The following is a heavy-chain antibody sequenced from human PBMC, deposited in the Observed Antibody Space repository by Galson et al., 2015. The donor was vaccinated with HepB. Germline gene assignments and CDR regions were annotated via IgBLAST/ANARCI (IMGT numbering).Heavy chain of an antibody. Sequence: SLRLSCAASGFTFNIFGMHWVRQAPGKGLEWVAVISFDGSSKSYAASVKGRFTISRDNAKNTLYLQMSSLGGEDTAVYFCARPMTTVTSDAFNIWGQGTMVTVSS. CDR2: ISFDGSSK. D-gene: IGHD4-17*01. V-gene: IGHV3-30*03. CDR3: ARPMTTVTSDAFNI. CDR1: GFTFNIFG. J-gene: IGHJ3*02.